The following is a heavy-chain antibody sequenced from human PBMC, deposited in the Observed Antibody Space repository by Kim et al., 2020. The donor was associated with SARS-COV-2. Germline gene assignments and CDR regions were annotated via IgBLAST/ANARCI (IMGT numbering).Heavy chain of an antibody. Sequence: SETLSLTCTVSGGSISSSSYYWGWIRQPPGKGLEWIGSIYYSGSTYYNPSLKSRVTISVDTSKNQFSLKLSSVTAADTAVYYCARHSPNYRGYSYGSKFDYWGQGTLVTVSS. V-gene: IGHV4-39*01. CDR2: IYYSGST. CDR1: GGSISSSSYY. J-gene: IGHJ4*02. CDR3: ARHSPNYRGYSYGSKFDY. D-gene: IGHD5-18*01.